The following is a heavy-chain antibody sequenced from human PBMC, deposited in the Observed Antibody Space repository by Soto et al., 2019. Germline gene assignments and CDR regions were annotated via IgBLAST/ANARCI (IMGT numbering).Heavy chain of an antibody. CDR3: TRPSSGYYHDAFDI. J-gene: IGHJ3*02. Sequence: QVQLMQSGAAVKKPGSSVKVSCKASGGSFPSDTISWVRQAPGQGLAWLGGIVPVFGTPNHAQKFQGRVTISADGSTNTAYMELTSLRPEDTAVYYCTRPSSGYYHDAFDIWGQGTLVTVSS. CDR1: GGSFPSDT. V-gene: IGHV1-69*01. D-gene: IGHD3-22*01. CDR2: IVPVFGTP.